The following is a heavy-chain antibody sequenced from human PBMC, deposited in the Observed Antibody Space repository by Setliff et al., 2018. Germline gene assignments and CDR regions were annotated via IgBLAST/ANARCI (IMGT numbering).Heavy chain of an antibody. CDR3: ARLLWLTTRYYMDV. V-gene: IGHV1-2*06. CDR2: INPNSGGT. CDR1: GYTFTGYS. Sequence: ASVKVSCKASGYTFTGYSMHWVRQAPGQGLEWMGRINPNSGGTNYAPEFQGRVTMTTDASTSTAYMELRSLRSDDTAIYYCARLLWLTTRYYMDVWGKGTTVTVSS. D-gene: IGHD5-18*01. J-gene: IGHJ6*03.